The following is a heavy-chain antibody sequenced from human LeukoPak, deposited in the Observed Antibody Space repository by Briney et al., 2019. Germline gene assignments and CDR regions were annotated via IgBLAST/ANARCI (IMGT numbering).Heavy chain of an antibody. CDR3: ARNSGANVYTYSFQY. J-gene: IGHJ4*02. CDR2: INWNGGTT. D-gene: IGHD1-26*01. Sequence: PGGSLRLSCVASGLTFDDYGMSWVRQAPGTGLEWVSGINWNGGTTTYADSVKGRFTTSRDNAKNSLYLQMNSLRVEDTAFYYCARNSGANVYTYSFQYWGRGTLVTVSS. V-gene: IGHV3-20*04. CDR1: GLTFDDYG.